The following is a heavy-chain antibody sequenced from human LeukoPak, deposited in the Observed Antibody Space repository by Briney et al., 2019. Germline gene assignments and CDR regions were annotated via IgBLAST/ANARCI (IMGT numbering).Heavy chain of an antibody. D-gene: IGHD3-16*02. Sequence: GGSLRLSCTASGFTFSTYAMNGVPQTPGKGRECGSVIIGHAADKAYADYMKGRFTISRDNYKTRLYLKMNSMTVEETAVYYCVKDRVPDGRYSVDYWGQGTLVTVSS. CDR3: VKDRVPDGRYSVDY. J-gene: IGHJ4*02. V-gene: IGHV3-23*01. CDR2: IIGHAADK. CDR1: GFTFSTYA.